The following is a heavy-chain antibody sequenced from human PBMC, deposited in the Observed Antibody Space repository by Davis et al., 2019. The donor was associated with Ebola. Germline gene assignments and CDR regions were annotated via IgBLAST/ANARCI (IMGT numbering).Heavy chain of an antibody. CDR3: ARDSARIVGATDLDY. J-gene: IGHJ4*02. V-gene: IGHV3-74*01. CDR1: GFTFGSYW. CDR2: IKSDGSST. Sequence: HTGGSLRLSCAASGFTFGSYWMHWVCQAPGKGLVWVSRIKSDGSSTSYADSVKGRFTISRDNAKNTLYLQMNSLRAEDTAVYYCARDSARIVGATDLDYWGQGTLVTVSS. D-gene: IGHD1-26*01.